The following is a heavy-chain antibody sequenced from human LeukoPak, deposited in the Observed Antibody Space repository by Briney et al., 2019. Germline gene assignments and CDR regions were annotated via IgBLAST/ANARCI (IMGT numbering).Heavy chain of an antibody. V-gene: IGHV4-4*07. CDR2: ISTSGST. CDR3: ARSSSWYSTYYMGV. CDR1: GGSISSFY. D-gene: IGHD6-13*01. Sequence: PSETLSLTCTVSGGSISSFYWGWIRQSAGKGLEWIGHISTSGSTYYNPSLKSRVTMSADTSKNQFALRLNSVTAADAAVYYCARSSSWYSTYYMGVWGRGTTVTVSS. J-gene: IGHJ6*03.